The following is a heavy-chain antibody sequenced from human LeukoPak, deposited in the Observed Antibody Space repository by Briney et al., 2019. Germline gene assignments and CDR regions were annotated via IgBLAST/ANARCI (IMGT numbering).Heavy chain of an antibody. D-gene: IGHD2-15*01. V-gene: IGHV4-61*01. CDR3: ARGWGYCSGGSCYSDYFDY. J-gene: IGHJ4*02. CDR2: IYYSGST. Sequence: SETLSLTCTVSGGSVSSGSYYWSWIRQPPGKGLEWIGYIYYSGSTNYNPSLKSRVTISVDRSKNQFSLKLSSVTAADTAVYYCARGWGYCSGGSCYSDYFDYWGQGTLVTVSS. CDR1: GGSVSSGSYY.